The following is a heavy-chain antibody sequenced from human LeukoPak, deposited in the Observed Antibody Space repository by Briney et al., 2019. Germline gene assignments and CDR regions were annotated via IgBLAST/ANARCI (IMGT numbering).Heavy chain of an antibody. V-gene: IGHV4-59*08. CDR3: ARRYCSGGSCYSSFDY. D-gene: IGHD2-15*01. CDR1: GGSISSYY. Sequence: SETLSLTCTVSGGSISSYYWSWIRQPPGKGLEWIGYIYYSGSTNYNPSLKSRVTMSVDTSKNQFSLKRSSVAAADTAVYYCARRYCSGGSCYSSFDYWGQGTLVTVSS. J-gene: IGHJ4*02. CDR2: IYYSGST.